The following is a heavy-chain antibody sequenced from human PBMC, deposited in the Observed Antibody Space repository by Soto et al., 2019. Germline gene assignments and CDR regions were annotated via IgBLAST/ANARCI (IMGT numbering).Heavy chain of an antibody. J-gene: IGHJ3*02. CDR1: GFTFSNAW. CDR2: IKSKTDGGTT. CDR3: WSSYYDSSGYCYGGPDAFDI. D-gene: IGHD3-22*01. V-gene: IGHV3-15*07. Sequence: PGGSLRLSCAASGFTFSNAWMNWVRQAPGKGLEWVGRIKSKTDGGTTDYAAPVKGRFTISRDDSKNTLYLQMNSLKTEDTAVYYCWSSYYDSSGYCYGGPDAFDIWGQGTMVTVSS.